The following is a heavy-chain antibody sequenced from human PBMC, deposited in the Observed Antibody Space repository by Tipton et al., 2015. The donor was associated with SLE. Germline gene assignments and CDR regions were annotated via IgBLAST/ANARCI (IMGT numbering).Heavy chain of an antibody. CDR2: IFYSGST. CDR1: GGSISSGEHY. D-gene: IGHD3-3*01. Sequence: TLSLTCTVSGGSISSGEHYWSWIRQPPGKGLEWIGYIFYSGSTNYNPSLKSRVTISVDTSKNQFTLKLSSVTAADTAVYYCARGVAGLEDAFDIWGQGTMVTVSS. CDR3: ARGVAGLEDAFDI. V-gene: IGHV4-61*08. J-gene: IGHJ3*02.